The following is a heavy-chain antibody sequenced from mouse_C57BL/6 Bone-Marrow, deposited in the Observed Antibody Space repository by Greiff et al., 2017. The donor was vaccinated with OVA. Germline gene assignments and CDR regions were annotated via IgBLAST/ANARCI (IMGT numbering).Heavy chain of an antibody. Sequence: EVMLVESGGDLVKPGGSLKLSCAASGFTFSSYGMSWVRQTPDKRLEWVATISSGGSYTYYPDSVKGRFTISRDNAKNTLYLQMSSLKSEDTAMYYCARDYYGNYWGQGTTLTVSS. J-gene: IGHJ2*01. D-gene: IGHD1-1*01. V-gene: IGHV5-6*01. CDR3: ARDYYGNY. CDR1: GFTFSSYG. CDR2: ISSGGSYT.